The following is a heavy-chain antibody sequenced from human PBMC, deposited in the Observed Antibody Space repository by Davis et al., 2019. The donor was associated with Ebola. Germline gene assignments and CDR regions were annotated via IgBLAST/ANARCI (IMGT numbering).Heavy chain of an antibody. CDR1: GGSISNYY. D-gene: IGHD3-16*01. CDR3: ARDRPLDFFFGDYYGMDV. J-gene: IGHJ6*02. CDR2: LYHGGGT. V-gene: IGHV4-59*01. Sequence: MPSETLSLTCTVSGGSISNYYWSWIRQPPGKGLEWIGNLYHGGGTNYNPSLKSRVTISIDTSKNQFSLKLSSVTAADTAVYYCARDRPLDFFFGDYYGMDVWGQGTTVTVSS.